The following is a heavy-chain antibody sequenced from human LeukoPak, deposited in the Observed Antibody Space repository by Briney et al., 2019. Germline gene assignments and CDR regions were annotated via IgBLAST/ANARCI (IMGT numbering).Heavy chain of an antibody. Sequence: PSETLSLTCAVYGGSFSGYYWSWIRQPPGKGLEWIGEINHSGSTNYNPSFNGRVTISLDTSKSQFSLSLNSVTAADTAVYFCARGGASSRYFGYWGQGTLVTVSS. CDR1: GGSFSGYY. J-gene: IGHJ4*02. CDR2: INHSGST. CDR3: ARGGASSRYFGY. V-gene: IGHV4-34*01. D-gene: IGHD1-26*01.